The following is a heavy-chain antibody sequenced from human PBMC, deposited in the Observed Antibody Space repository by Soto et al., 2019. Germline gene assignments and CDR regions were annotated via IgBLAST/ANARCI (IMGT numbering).Heavy chain of an antibody. D-gene: IGHD3-10*01. V-gene: IGHV1-46*01. CDR1: GYTFTTHY. Sequence: QVQLVQSGTEVKKPGASGNVSCKASGYTFTTHYMHWVRQAPGQGLEWMGIINPSGGRTTYALKFQGRVTMTSDTSTNTVYVELTSLRSEDTAIYFCARAGENYGSGTFSPPLRYYFNSWGQGTLVTVSS. CDR3: ARAGENYGSGTFSPPLRYYFNS. CDR2: INPSGGRT. J-gene: IGHJ4*02.